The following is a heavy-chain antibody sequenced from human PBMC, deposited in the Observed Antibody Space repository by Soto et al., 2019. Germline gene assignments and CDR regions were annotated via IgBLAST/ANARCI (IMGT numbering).Heavy chain of an antibody. CDR3: ASDRAMDDY. Sequence: PGGSLRLSCAASGFTFSSYSMNWVRQAPGKGLEWVSYISPSSGNIHYADSVKGRFTISRDNAKNSLYLQMNSLRADDTAVYYCASDRAMDDYWGQGTLVTVSS. V-gene: IGHV3-48*01. J-gene: IGHJ4*02. CDR1: GFTFSSYS. CDR2: ISPSSGNI. D-gene: IGHD5-18*01.